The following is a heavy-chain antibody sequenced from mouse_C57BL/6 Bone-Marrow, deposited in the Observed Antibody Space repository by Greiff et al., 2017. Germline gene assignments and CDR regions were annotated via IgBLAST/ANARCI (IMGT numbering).Heavy chain of an antibody. V-gene: IGHV1-22*01. CDR3: ARRAYYSNYVWFAY. J-gene: IGHJ3*01. CDR1: GYTFTDYN. CDR2: INPNNGGT. Sequence: EVQLQQSGPELVKPGASVKMSCKASGYTFTDYNMHWVKKSHGKSLEWIGYINPNNGGTSYNQKFKGKATLTVNKSSSTAYMELRILTSEESAFYYCARRAYYSNYVWFAYWGQGTLVTVSA. D-gene: IGHD2-5*01.